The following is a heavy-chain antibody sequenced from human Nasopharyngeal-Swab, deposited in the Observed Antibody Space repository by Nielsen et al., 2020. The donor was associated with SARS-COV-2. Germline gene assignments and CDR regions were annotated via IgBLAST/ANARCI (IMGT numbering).Heavy chain of an antibody. V-gene: IGHV3-53*01. CDR2: IYSGGST. D-gene: IGHD4-23*01. J-gene: IGHJ4*02. CDR3: ARDKGGNSPPYYFDY. Sequence: RQAPGKGLEWVSVIYSGGSTYYADSVKCRFTISRDNSKNTLYLQMNSLRAEDTAVYYCARDKGGNSPPYYFDYWGQGTLVTVPS.